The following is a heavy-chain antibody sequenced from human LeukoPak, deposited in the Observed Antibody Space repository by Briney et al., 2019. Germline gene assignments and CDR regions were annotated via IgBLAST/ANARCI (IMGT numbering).Heavy chain of an antibody. CDR1: GYTFTSYG. D-gene: IGHD4-17*01. CDR3: ARAETVTTAFDY. V-gene: IGHV1-18*01. J-gene: IGHJ4*02. Sequence: ASVKVSCKASGYTFTSYGISWVRQAPGQGLEWMGWICAYNGNTNYAQKLQGRVTMTTDTSTSTAYMELRSLRSDDTAVYYCARAETVTTAFDYWDQGTLVTVSS. CDR2: ICAYNGNT.